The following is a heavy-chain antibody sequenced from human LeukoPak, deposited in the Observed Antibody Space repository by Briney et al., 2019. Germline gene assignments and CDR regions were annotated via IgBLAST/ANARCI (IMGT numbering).Heavy chain of an antibody. Sequence: SETLSLTCAVYGGSFSGYYWGWIRQPPGKGLEWIGSIYYSGSTYYNPSLKSRVTISVDTSKNQFSLKLSSVTAADTAVYYCATTENSGSYPGEDAFDIWGRGTMVTVSS. J-gene: IGHJ3*02. D-gene: IGHD1-26*01. CDR1: GGSFSGYY. CDR2: IYYSGST. CDR3: ATTENSGSYPGEDAFDI. V-gene: IGHV4-34*01.